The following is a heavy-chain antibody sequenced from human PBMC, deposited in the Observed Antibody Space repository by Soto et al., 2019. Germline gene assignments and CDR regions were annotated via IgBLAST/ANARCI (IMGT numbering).Heavy chain of an antibody. CDR1: GGSISSYY. J-gene: IGHJ4*02. D-gene: IGHD3-16*01. Sequence: QVQLQESGPGLVKPSETLSLTCTVSGGSISSYYWSWIRQPPGKGLEWIGYIYYSGSTNYNPSLTSRVTISVDTSKNQFSLKLSSVPAADTAVYYCARRWGTTFDYWGQGTLVTVSS. V-gene: IGHV4-59*08. CDR3: ARRWGTTFDY. CDR2: IYYSGST.